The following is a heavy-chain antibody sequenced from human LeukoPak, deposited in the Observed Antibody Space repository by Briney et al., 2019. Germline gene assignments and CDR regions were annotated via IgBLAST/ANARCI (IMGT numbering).Heavy chain of an antibody. CDR1: GGSISNYY. D-gene: IGHD6-13*01. Sequence: KTSETLSLTCTVSGGSISNYYWGWIRQPPGKGLEWIGSIYYSGSTYYNPSLKSRVTISVDTSKNQFSLKLSSVTAADTAVYYCARRIAAAGTGWFDPWGQGTLVTVSS. CDR3: ARRIAAAGTGWFDP. V-gene: IGHV4-39*07. J-gene: IGHJ5*02. CDR2: IYYSGST.